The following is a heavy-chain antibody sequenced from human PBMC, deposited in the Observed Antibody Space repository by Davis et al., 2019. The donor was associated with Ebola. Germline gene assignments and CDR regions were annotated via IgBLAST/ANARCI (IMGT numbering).Heavy chain of an antibody. CDR2: INHSGST. CDR3: ARGACSGGSCYHY. CDR1: GGSFSGYY. Sequence: PSETLSLTCAVYGGSFSGYYWSWIRQPPGKGLEWIGEINHSGSTNYNPSLKSRVTISVDTSKNQFSLKLSSVTAADTAVYYCARGACSGGSCYHYWGQGTLVTVSS. V-gene: IGHV4-34*01. D-gene: IGHD2-15*01. J-gene: IGHJ4*02.